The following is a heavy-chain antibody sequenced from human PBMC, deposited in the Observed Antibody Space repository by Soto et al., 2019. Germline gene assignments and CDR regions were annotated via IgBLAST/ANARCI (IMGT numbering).Heavy chain of an antibody. CDR1: GYSFTSYW. V-gene: IGHV5-51*01. CDR2: IYPGDSDT. Sequence: GESLKISCKGSGYSFTSYWIGWVRQMPGKGLEWMGIIYPGDSDTRYSPSFQGQVTISADKSISTAYLQWSSLKASDTAMYYCERNQRKKIFGVARHYGMDVWGQGTTVTVSS. CDR3: ERNQRKKIFGVARHYGMDV. J-gene: IGHJ6*02. D-gene: IGHD3-3*01.